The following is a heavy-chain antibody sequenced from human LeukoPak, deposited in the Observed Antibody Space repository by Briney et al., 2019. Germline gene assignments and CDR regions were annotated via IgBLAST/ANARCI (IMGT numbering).Heavy chain of an antibody. J-gene: IGHJ3*02. Sequence: QPGGSLRLSCAASGFTFSSYGMHWVRQAPGKGLEWVAVISYDGSNKYYADSVKGRFTISRDNSKNTLYLQMNSLRAEDTAVYYCVRITMVRGVIDAFDIWGQGTMVTVSS. D-gene: IGHD3-10*01. CDR2: ISYDGSNK. CDR3: VRITMVRGVIDAFDI. V-gene: IGHV3-30*03. CDR1: GFTFSSYG.